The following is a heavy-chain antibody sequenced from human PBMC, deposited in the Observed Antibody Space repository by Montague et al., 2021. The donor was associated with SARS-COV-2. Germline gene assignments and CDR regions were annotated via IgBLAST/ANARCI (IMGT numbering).Heavy chain of an antibody. CDR3: SKASRGYGGAFDS. V-gene: IGHV4-59*02. D-gene: IGHD4-23*01. CDR2: IFYSGST. Sequence: SETLSLTCSVSGDSVNRNYWSWVRQPPGKGLEWLGYIFYSGSTYNPSPNSRVTMSLDTSKNHFSLNLISVTAADTAVYYFSKASRGYGGAFDSWGQGTLVIVSS. CDR1: GDSVNRNY. J-gene: IGHJ4*02.